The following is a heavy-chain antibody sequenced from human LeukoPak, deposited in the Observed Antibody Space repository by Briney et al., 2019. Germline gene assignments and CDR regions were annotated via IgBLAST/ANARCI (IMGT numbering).Heavy chain of an antibody. D-gene: IGHD4-23*01. V-gene: IGHV3-48*01. CDR1: GFTVSSYS. Sequence: PGGSLRLSCAASGFTVSSYSMNWVRQAPGRGLEWVSYISSSSSTIYYADSVKGRFTISRDNAKNSLYLQMNSLKTEDTAVYYCTATLTPSDAFDIWGQGTLVTVSS. CDR3: TATLTPSDAFDI. CDR2: ISSSSSTI. J-gene: IGHJ3*02.